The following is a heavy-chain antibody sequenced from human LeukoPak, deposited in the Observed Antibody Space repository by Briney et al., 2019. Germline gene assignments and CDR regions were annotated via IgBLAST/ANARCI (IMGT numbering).Heavy chain of an antibody. CDR3: ARGRGNFDY. CDR1: GFPFRDYY. CDR2: ISRSGDTL. V-gene: IGHV3-11*01. Sequence: GGSLRLSCAASGFPFRDYYMTWIRQAPGKGLEWISYISRSGDTLYYADSVEGRFTISRDNAKNSLFLQMNSLRADDTAVYYCARGRGNFDYWGQGTLVTVSS. J-gene: IGHJ4*02.